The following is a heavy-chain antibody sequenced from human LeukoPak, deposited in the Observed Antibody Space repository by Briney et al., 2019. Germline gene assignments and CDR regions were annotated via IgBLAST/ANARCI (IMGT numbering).Heavy chain of an antibody. J-gene: IGHJ4*02. D-gene: IGHD3-10*01. CDR3: ARVEGRFYGSGSYRGFDY. V-gene: IGHV3-33*01. CDR2: IWYDGSNE. CDR1: GFTFRKYG. Sequence: GRSLRLSWAASGFTFRKYGMHWVRQAPGKEREWVSVIWYDGSNEYYADSVKGRFTISRDNSKNTLYLQMNSLRAEDTAVYYCARVEGRFYGSGSYRGFDYWGQGTLVTVSS.